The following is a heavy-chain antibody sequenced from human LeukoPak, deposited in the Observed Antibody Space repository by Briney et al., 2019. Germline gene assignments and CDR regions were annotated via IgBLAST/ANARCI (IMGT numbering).Heavy chain of an antibody. V-gene: IGHV4-34*01. Sequence: SETLSLTCAVYGGSFSGYYWSWIRQPPGKGLEWIGEINHSGSTNYNPSLKSRATISVDTSKNQFSLKLSSVTAADTAVYYCARGGPQQLVLRRRSGYYMDVWGKGTTVTVSS. CDR2: INHSGST. D-gene: IGHD6-13*01. CDR3: ARGGPQQLVLRRRSGYYMDV. CDR1: GGSFSGYY. J-gene: IGHJ6*03.